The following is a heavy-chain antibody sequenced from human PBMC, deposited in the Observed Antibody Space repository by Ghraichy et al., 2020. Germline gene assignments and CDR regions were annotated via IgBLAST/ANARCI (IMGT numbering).Heavy chain of an antibody. CDR1: GGSFSGYY. D-gene: IGHD6-19*01. J-gene: IGHJ4*02. CDR3: ARRPRSGWFYTTFDY. Sequence: SETLSLTCAVYGGSFSGYYWSWIRQPPGKGLEWIGEINHSGSTNYNPSLKSRVTISVDTSKNQFSLKLSSVTAADTAVYYCARRPRSGWFYTTFDYWGQGTLVTVSS. CDR2: INHSGST. V-gene: IGHV4-34*01.